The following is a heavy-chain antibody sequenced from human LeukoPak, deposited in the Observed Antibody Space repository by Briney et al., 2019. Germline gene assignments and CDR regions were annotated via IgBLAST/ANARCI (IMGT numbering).Heavy chain of an antibody. CDR2: IYHSGGT. J-gene: IGHJ5*02. CDR3: AREVLGATAGNWFDP. CDR1: GGTISSGAYY. D-gene: IGHD1-26*01. Sequence: SETLSLTCTVSGGTISSGAYYWTWLRQPPGKGLEWIGYIYHSGGTYYNPSLKSRVTISLDRSNNQFSLKLSSVTAADTAVYYCAREVLGATAGNWFDPWGQGTLVTVSS. V-gene: IGHV4-30-2*01.